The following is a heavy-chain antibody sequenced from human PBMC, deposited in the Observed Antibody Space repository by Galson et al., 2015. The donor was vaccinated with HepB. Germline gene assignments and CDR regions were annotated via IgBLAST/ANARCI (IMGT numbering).Heavy chain of an antibody. CDR2: ISYDGARR. V-gene: IGHV3-30-3*01. J-gene: IGHJ5*02. D-gene: IGHD5-12*01. Sequence: SLRLSCAASGFTFIDKAMHWVRQAPGKGLEWVAVISYDGARRYYADFVKGRFTISRDDSTNTLHLEMNGLRGDDTAVYYCAREIVATMAYPEFDPWGQGTLVTVSS. CDR1: GFTFIDKA. CDR3: AREIVATMAYPEFDP.